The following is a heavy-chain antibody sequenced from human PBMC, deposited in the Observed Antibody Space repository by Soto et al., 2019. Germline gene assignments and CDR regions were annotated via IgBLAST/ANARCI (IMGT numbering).Heavy chain of an antibody. CDR2: FTAGNGNT. J-gene: IGHJ6*03. D-gene: IGHD2-2*01. CDR1: GYTFTNYA. CDR3: ARGHLAVVPVASWFYYMDV. V-gene: IGHV1-3*01. Sequence: QVQLVQSGAEVEKPGASVKVSCKASGYTFTNYAVHWVRQAPGQRLGWMGWFTAGNGNTRFSQNLQGRAPITRDTSARTGYMELSSLRSEDTAVYYCARGHLAVVPVASWFYYMDVWGKGTTVTVSS.